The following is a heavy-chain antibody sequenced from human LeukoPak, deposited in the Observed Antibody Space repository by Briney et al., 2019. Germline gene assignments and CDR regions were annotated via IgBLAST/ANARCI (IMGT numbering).Heavy chain of an antibody. J-gene: IGHJ4*02. CDR1: GYTFTGYY. CDR3: ARGLYLGDYGDYSYYFDY. CDR2: INPNSGGT. D-gene: IGHD4-17*01. Sequence: GASVKVSCKASGYTFTGYYMHWVRQAPGQGLEWMGWINPNSGGTNYAQKFQGWVTMTRDTSISTAYMELSRLRSDDTAVYYCARGLYLGDYGDYSYYFDYWGQGTQVTVSS. V-gene: IGHV1-2*04.